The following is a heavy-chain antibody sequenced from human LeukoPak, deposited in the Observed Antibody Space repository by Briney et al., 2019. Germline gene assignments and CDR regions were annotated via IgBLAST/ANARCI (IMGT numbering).Heavy chain of an antibody. J-gene: IGHJ4*02. CDR1: GFTFSSYA. Sequence: PGGSLRLSCAASGFTFSSYAMSWVHQAPGKGLEWVSAIIGSGGSTYYADSVKGRFTISRDNSKNTLYLQLNSLRAEDTAVYYCAKRFSSSWYFDYWGQGTLVTVSS. CDR3: AKRFSSSWYFDY. D-gene: IGHD6-13*01. CDR2: IIGSGGST. V-gene: IGHV3-23*01.